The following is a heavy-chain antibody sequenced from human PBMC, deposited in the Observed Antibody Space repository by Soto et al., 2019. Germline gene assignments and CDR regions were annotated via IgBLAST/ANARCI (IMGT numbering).Heavy chain of an antibody. CDR3: AKDQYPIRKISFCLDY. CDR1: GFTFSSYA. V-gene: IGHV3-23*01. J-gene: IGHJ4*02. CDR2: IGGGGDST. Sequence: EVQVLESGGGLVQPGGSLRLSCAASGFTFSSYAMTWVRQAPGKGLEWVSAIGGGGDSTYYADSVMGRFTISRDNSRDTLYLQMNSLRAEDTAVYYCAKDQYPIRKISFCLDYWGQGTLVAVSS.